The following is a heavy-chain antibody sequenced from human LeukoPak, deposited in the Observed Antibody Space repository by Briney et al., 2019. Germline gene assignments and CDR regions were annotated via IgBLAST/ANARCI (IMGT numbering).Heavy chain of an antibody. V-gene: IGHV3-23*01. D-gene: IGHD3-22*01. Sequence: PGGSLRLSCAASGFTFSKYGMNWVRQAPGKGLEWVSGIGFGGTTYYADSVKGRFTISRDTSKNTLCLQMNSLRAEDTAVYFCAKAQGYYDCWGQGTLVTVSS. CDR1: GFTFSKYG. CDR3: AKAQGYYDC. J-gene: IGHJ4*02. CDR2: IGFGGTT.